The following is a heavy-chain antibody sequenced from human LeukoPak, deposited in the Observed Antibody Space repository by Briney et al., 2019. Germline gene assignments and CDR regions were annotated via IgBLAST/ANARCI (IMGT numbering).Heavy chain of an antibody. CDR1: GFIFSNFW. V-gene: IGHV3-74*01. CDR2: IKTDGSST. D-gene: IGHD1-20*01. Sequence: GGSVRLSCVGSGFIFSNFWMHWVRQAPGKGLMWVSAIKTDGSSTSYVDSVKGRFTISRDHAKNTLYLQMNSLRAEDTAIYYCVNGITATSGWGQGTLVSVSS. CDR3: VNGITATSG. J-gene: IGHJ4*02.